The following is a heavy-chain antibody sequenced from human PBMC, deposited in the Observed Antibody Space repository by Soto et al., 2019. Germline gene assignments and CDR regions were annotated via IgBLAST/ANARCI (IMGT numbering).Heavy chain of an antibody. CDR2: IIPILGMG. Sequence: VQLVQSGAEVKKPGSSVKVSCKASGGTLNTINWARQAPGQGLEWMGRIIPILGMGSYAQKFQGRVTITADRSTSTAYMELSSLRSDDTAVYFFATDYRDGYNIPFDYWCQGTLVTVSS. J-gene: IGHJ4*02. CDR1: GGTLNT. V-gene: IGHV1-69*02. CDR3: ATDYRDGYNIPFDY. D-gene: IGHD5-12*01.